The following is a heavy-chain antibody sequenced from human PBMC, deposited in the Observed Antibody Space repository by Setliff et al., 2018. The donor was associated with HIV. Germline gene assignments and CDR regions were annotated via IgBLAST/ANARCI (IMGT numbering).Heavy chain of an antibody. J-gene: IGHJ4*02. Sequence: ASVKVSCKASGYTFTSYGISWVRQAPGQGLEWMGWISTYNGNTNYAQKLQGRVTMTTDTSTSTAYMELRSLRSDDTAVYYCARDRRITIFGVVSVVPSKRTKTRSAFDYWGQGTLVTVSS. CDR2: ISTYNGNT. V-gene: IGHV1-18*01. CDR3: ARDRRITIFGVVSVVPSKRTKTRSAFDY. CDR1: GYTFTSYG. D-gene: IGHD3-3*01.